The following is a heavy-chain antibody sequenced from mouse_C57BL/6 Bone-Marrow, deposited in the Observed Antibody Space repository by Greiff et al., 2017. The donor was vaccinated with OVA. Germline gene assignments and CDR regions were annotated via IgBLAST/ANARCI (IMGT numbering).Heavy chain of an antibody. V-gene: IGHV1-18*01. CDR3: ARGNDGGTWFAY. D-gene: IGHD2-12*01. CDR1: GYTFTDYN. Sequence: VQLQQSGPELVKPGASVKIPCKASGYTFTDYNMDWVKQSHGKSLEWIGDINPNNGGTIYNQKFTGKDTLTVDKPSSTAYMELRSLTSEDTAVYYCARGNDGGTWFAYWGQGTLVTVSA. CDR2: INPNNGGT. J-gene: IGHJ3*01.